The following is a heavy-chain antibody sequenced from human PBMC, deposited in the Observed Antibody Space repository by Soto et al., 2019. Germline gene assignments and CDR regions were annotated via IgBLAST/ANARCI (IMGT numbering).Heavy chain of an antibody. CDR2: IYYSGST. CDR3: ARAAFGDFYDY. D-gene: IGHD3-10*01. V-gene: IGHV4-59*01. CDR1: GGSISSYY. Sequence: SETLSLTCTVSGGSISSYYWSWIRQPPGKGLEWIGYIYYSGSTNYNPSLKSRVTISVDTSKNQFSLKLSSVTAADTAVYYCARAAFGDFYDYWGQGTLVTVSS. J-gene: IGHJ4*02.